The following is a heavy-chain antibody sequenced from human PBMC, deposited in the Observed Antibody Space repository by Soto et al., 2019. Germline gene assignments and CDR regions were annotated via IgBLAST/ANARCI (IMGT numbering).Heavy chain of an antibody. CDR3: ARVDGSGSSVGY. J-gene: IGHJ4*02. D-gene: IGHD3-10*01. Sequence: ASVKVSCKASGGTFSSYAISWVRQAPGQGLEWMGGIIPIFGTANYAQKFQGRVTITAGESTSTAYMELSSLRSEDTAVYYCARVDGSGSSVGYWGQGTLVTVSS. CDR2: IIPIFGTA. CDR1: GGTFSSYA. V-gene: IGHV1-69*13.